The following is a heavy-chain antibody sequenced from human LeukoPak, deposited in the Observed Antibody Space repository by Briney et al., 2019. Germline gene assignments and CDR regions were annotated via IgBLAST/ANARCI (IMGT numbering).Heavy chain of an antibody. V-gene: IGHV3-23*01. CDR1: GFTFSTYA. CDR3: AKAAYFYGSGSYYNDY. J-gene: IGHJ4*02. CDR2: ISGSGSST. Sequence: GGSLRLSCAASGFTFSTYAMSWVRQAPGKGLEWVSAISGSGSSTYYADSVKGRFTISRDNSKNTLYLQMNSLRAEDTAVYFCAKAAYFYGSGSYYNDYWGQGTLVTVSS. D-gene: IGHD3-10*01.